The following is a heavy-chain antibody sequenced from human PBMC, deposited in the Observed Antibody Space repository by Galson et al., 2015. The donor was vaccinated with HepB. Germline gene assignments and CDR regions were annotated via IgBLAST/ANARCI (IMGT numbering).Heavy chain of an antibody. CDR2: FDPEDGET. V-gene: IGHV1-24*01. J-gene: IGHJ3*02. CDR3: ATSEYCGGDCYDAFEI. CDR1: GYTLTDLS. Sequence: SVKVSCKVSGYTLTDLSMHWVRQAPGKGLEWMGGFDPEDGETIYAQKFQGRVTMTEDTSTDTAYMELTSLRSEDTAVYYCATSEYCGGDCYDAFEIWGQGTMVTVS. D-gene: IGHD2-21*02.